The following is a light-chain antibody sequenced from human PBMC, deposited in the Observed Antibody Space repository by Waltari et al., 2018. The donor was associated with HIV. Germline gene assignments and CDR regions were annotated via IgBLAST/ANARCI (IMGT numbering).Light chain of an antibody. CDR2: DVS. CDR1: SSDAGALHF. CDR3: TSYASITSWV. Sequence: QSALTPPASVSRSPGQSITISSTATSSDAGALHFSSWYQQHPGKAPKLIIYDVSHRSSGIPDRFSGSKSDNTASLTISGLQAEDEADYYCTSYASITSWVFGGGTKVTVL. V-gene: IGLV2-14*03. J-gene: IGLJ3*02.